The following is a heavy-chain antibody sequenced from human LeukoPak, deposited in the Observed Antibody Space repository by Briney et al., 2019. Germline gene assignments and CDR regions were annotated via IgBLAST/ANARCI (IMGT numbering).Heavy chain of an antibody. V-gene: IGHV3-48*04. D-gene: IGHD5-24*01. Sequence: GGSLRLSWAASGFTFNSYSMNWVRQAPGKGLEWISYITGSGVTMYGDSVQGRFTISRDNAKNSLYLQMNSLRAEDTAVYYCARDGLEEMATKGFDYWGQGTLVTVSS. CDR1: GFTFNSYS. CDR3: ARDGLEEMATKGFDY. CDR2: ITGSGVTM. J-gene: IGHJ4*02.